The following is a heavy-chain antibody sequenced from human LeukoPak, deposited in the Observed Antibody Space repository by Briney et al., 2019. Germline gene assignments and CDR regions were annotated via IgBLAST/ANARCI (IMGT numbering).Heavy chain of an antibody. CDR2: IIPIFGTA. J-gene: IGHJ5*02. CDR3: ARVRFDYYDSSGRNNWFDP. D-gene: IGHD3-22*01. CDR1: GGTFSSYA. Sequence: ASVKDSCKASGGTFSSYAISWVRQAPGQGLEWMGGIIPIFGTANYAQKFQGRVTITADESTSTAYMELSSLRSEDTAVYYCARVRFDYYDSSGRNNWFDPWGQGTLVTVSS. V-gene: IGHV1-69*13.